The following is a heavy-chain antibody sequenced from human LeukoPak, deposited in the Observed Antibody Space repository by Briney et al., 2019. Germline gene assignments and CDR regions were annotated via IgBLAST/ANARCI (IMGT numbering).Heavy chain of an antibody. Sequence: SETLSLTCTVSGGSISTYYWSWIRQPPGKGLEWIGFIYYSGTTNYNPSLKSRVTISVDTSKNQFSLKLSSVTAADTAVYYCARGKVAGIWGQGTLVTVSS. CDR3: ARGKVAGI. CDR2: IYYSGTT. CDR1: GGSISTYY. J-gene: IGHJ4*02. D-gene: IGHD6-19*01. V-gene: IGHV4-59*01.